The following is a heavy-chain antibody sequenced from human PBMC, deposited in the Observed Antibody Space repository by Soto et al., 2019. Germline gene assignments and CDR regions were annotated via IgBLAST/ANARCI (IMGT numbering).Heavy chain of an antibody. V-gene: IGHV3-23*01. CDR3: AKSPGMYYYDSSGYYHYDY. CDR1: GFTFSSYA. J-gene: IGHJ4*02. D-gene: IGHD3-22*01. CDR2: ISGSGVST. Sequence: GGSLRLSCAASGFTFSSYAMSWVRQAPGKGLEWVSAISGSGVSTYYADSVRGRFTISRDNSKNTLYLQMNSLRAEDTAVYYCAKSPGMYYYDSSGYYHYDYWGQGTLVTVSS.